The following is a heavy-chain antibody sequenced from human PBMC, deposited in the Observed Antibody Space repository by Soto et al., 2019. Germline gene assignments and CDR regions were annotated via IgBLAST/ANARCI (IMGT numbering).Heavy chain of an antibody. Sequence: PGGSLRLSCAASGFTFSSYDMHWVRQATGKGLEWVSAICTAGDTYYPGSVKGRFTISRENAKNSLYLQMNSLRAGDTAVYYCARGHSSSWYRWGYGMDVWGQGTTVTVSS. CDR1: GFTFSSYD. CDR2: ICTAGDT. D-gene: IGHD6-13*01. J-gene: IGHJ6*02. CDR3: ARGHSSSWYRWGYGMDV. V-gene: IGHV3-13*04.